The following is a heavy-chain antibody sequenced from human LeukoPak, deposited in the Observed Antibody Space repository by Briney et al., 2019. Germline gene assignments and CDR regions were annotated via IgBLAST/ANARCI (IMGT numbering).Heavy chain of an antibody. CDR1: GFTFSSYG. CDR3: ASKLGYCSGGSCRAGRYFDY. Sequence: GGSLRLSCAASGFTFSSYGMNWVRQAPGKGLEWVSYISSSGSTIYYADSVKGRFTISRDNAKNSLYLQMNSLRAEDTAVYYCASKLGYCSGGSCRAGRYFDYWGQGTLVTVSS. V-gene: IGHV3-48*03. D-gene: IGHD2-15*01. J-gene: IGHJ4*02. CDR2: ISSSGSTI.